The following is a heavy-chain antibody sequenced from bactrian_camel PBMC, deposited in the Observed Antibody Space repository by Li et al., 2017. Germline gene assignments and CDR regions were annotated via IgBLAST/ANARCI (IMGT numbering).Heavy chain of an antibody. D-gene: IGHD7*01. CDR3: AAKFTGACALTGDYNY. V-gene: IGHV3S53*01. J-gene: IGHJ4*01. Sequence: QVQLVESGGGSAQVGGSLKLACTASVRTKCMGWFRQAPGKQREGVALQLVGGTTYIIDSVKGRFSLSNDNDRNTMYLQMNSLKPEDTAMYYCAAKFTGACALTGDYNYWGRGTQVTVS. CDR2: QLVGGTT. CDR1: VRTKC.